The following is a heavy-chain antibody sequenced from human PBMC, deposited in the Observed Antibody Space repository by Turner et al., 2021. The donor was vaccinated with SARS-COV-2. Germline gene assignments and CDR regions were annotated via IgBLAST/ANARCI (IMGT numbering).Heavy chain of an antibody. Sequence: EVQLVESGGGLVQPGGSLRLSCAASGFTFSSYWMSWVRQATGKGLEWVANIDQDRSEKYYVGSVKGRFTISRDNAKNSLYLQVNSLRAEDTAVYYCARSELGLFFDYWGQGTLVTVSS. J-gene: IGHJ4*02. CDR1: GFTFSSYW. CDR2: IDQDRSEK. V-gene: IGHV3-7*01. CDR3: ARSELGLFFDY. D-gene: IGHD7-27*01.